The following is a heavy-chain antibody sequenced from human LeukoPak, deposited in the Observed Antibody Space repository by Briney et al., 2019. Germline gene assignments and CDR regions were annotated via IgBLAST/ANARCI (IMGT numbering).Heavy chain of an antibody. CDR1: AGSFSVYY. D-gene: IGHD7-27*01. J-gene: IGHJ4*02. V-gene: IGHV4-34*01. CDR2: INHSGST. CDR3: ARVSNLSAKWGRY. Sequence: PSETLSLTCALYAGSFSVYYWSWIRQPPGKGLEWIGEINHSGSTNYNPSLKSRVTISVDTSKNQFSLKLSSVTAADTAVYYCARVSNLSAKWGRYWVQGTLVTVSS.